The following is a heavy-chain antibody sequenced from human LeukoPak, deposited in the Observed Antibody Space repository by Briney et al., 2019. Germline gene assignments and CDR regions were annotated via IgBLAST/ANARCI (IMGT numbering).Heavy chain of an antibody. CDR2: INWNSGDI. CDR1: GFTFAESA. V-gene: IGHV3-9*01. Sequence: GRSLRLSCAASGFTFAESAMRWVRQAPGKGLEWVSGINWNSGDIGYADSVKGRFTTSRDNAKNSLYLQMNSLRAEDTALYYCTKGVGFEINWFDPWGQGTLVTVSS. J-gene: IGHJ5*02. D-gene: IGHD1-26*01. CDR3: TKGVGFEINWFDP.